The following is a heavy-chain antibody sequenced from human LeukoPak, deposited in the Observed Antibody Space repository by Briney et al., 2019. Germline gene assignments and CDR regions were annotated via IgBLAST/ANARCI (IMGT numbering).Heavy chain of an antibody. V-gene: IGHV4-39*01. J-gene: IGHJ6*02. D-gene: IGHD3-10*01. CDR2: IYYSGST. CDR3: ARRGFQFSYYYYGMDV. Sequence: SETLSLTCTVSGGSISSSSYSWGWIRQPPGKGLEWIGSIYYSGSTYYNPSLKSRVTISVDTSKNQFSLKLSSVTAADTAVYYCARRGFQFSYYYYGMDVWGQGTTVTVSS. CDR1: GGSISSSSYS.